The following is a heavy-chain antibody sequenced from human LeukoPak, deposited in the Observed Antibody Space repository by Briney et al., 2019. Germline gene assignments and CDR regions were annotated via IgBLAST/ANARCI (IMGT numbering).Heavy chain of an antibody. V-gene: IGHV4-39*01. CDR3: ARALFDHYYYYVDV. Sequence: SETLSLTCTVSGGSISSSSYYWGWIRQPPGKGLEWIGSIYYSGSTYYNPSLKSRVTISVDTSKNQFSLKLSSVTAADTAVYYCARALFDHYYYYVDVWGKGTTVTVSS. D-gene: IGHD3-9*01. CDR2: IYYSGST. CDR1: GGSISSSSYY. J-gene: IGHJ6*03.